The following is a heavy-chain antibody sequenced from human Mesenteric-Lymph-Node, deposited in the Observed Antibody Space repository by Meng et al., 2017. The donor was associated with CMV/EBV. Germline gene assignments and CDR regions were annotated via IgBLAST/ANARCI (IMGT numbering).Heavy chain of an antibody. Sequence: GESLKISCAASGFTFDDYAMHWVRQAPGKGLEWVSYISSSGSTIYYADSVKGRFTISRDNAKNSLYLQMNSLRAEDTAVYYCTRVRNRRITGTTRDGMDVWGQGTTVTVSS. J-gene: IGHJ6*02. V-gene: IGHV3-11*01. CDR1: GFTFDDYA. D-gene: IGHD1-7*01. CDR3: TRVRNRRITGTTRDGMDV. CDR2: ISSSGSTI.